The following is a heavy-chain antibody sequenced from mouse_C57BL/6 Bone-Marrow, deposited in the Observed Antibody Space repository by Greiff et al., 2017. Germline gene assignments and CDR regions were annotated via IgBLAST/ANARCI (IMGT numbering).Heavy chain of an antibody. CDR2: IDPSDSET. V-gene: IGHV1-52*01. CDR3: ESVITSVVATDWYFDV. CDR1: GYTFTSYW. Sequence: VQLQQPGAELVRPGSSVKLSCKASGYTFTSYWMHWVKQRPIQGLEWIGNIDPSDSETHYNQKFKDKATLTVDKSSSTAYMQLSSLTSEDSAVYYCESVITSVVATDWYFDVWGTGTTVTVSS. D-gene: IGHD1-1*01. J-gene: IGHJ1*03.